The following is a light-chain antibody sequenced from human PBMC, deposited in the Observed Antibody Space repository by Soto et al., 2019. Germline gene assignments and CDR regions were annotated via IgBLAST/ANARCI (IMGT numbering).Light chain of an antibody. J-gene: IGKJ4*01. CDR2: AAS. Sequence: DIQMTQSPSSLCASVGDRVTITCRASQSISSYLNWYQQKPGKAPKLLIYAASSLQSGVPSRFSGSGSGTDFTLTISSLQPEDFATYYCQQSYSTPATFGGGTKVEIK. CDR3: QQSYSTPAT. CDR1: QSISSY. V-gene: IGKV1-39*01.